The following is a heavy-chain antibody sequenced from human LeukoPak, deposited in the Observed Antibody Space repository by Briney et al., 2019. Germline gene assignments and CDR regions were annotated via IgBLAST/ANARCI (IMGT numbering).Heavy chain of an antibody. CDR3: ARWGRDTAMEFDY. CDR2: ISYDGSNK. Sequence: GGSLRLSCAASGFTFSSYAMHWVRQAPGKGLEWVAVISYDGSNKYYADSVKGRFTISRDNSKNTLYLQMNSLRDEDTAVYYCARWGRDTAMEFDYWGQGTLVTVSS. J-gene: IGHJ4*02. V-gene: IGHV3-30-3*01. CDR1: GFTFSSYA. D-gene: IGHD5-18*01.